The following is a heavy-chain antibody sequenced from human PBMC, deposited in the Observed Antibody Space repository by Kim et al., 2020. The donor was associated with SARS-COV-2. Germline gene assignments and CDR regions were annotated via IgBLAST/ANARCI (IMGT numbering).Heavy chain of an antibody. CDR3: ARSPNIVVVPAAYFDY. J-gene: IGHJ4*02. Sequence: SLKSRVTISVDTSKNQFSLKLSSVTAADTAVYYCARSPNIVVVPAAYFDYWGQGTLVTVSS. D-gene: IGHD2-2*01. V-gene: IGHV4-31*02.